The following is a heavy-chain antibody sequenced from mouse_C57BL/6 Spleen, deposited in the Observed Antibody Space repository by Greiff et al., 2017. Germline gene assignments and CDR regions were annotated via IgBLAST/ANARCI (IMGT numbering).Heavy chain of an antibody. CDR2: ISYDGSN. CDR1: GYSITSGYY. CDR3: AREGSYSNYVDY. V-gene: IGHV3-6*01. Sequence: EVQLQESGPGLVKPSQSLSLTCSVTGYSITSGYYWNWIRQFPGNKLEWMGYISYDGSNNYNPSLKNRISLTRETAKNQFFLKLNAVTTEDTATYDGAREGSYSNYVDYWGQGTTRTVAS. D-gene: IGHD2-5*01. J-gene: IGHJ2*01.